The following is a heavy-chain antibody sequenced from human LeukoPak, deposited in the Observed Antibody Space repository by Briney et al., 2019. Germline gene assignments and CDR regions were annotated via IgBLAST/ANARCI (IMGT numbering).Heavy chain of an antibody. CDR3: ARGGDPQYYYFGMDV. CDR2: IYYSGST. Sequence: SETLSLTCTVSGGSISSYFWSWIRQPPGKGLEWTGYIYYSGSTNYNPSLKSRVTISGDTSKNQFSLRLSSVTAADTAVYYCARGGDPQYYYFGMDVWGQGTTVTVSS. V-gene: IGHV4-59*01. CDR1: GGSISSYF. D-gene: IGHD2-21*02. J-gene: IGHJ6*02.